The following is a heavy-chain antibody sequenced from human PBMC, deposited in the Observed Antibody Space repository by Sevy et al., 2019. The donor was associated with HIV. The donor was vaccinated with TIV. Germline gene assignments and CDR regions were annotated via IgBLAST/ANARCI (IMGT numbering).Heavy chain of an antibody. CDR2: IKQDGSEK. CDR1: GFTFSSYW. V-gene: IGHV3-7*01. J-gene: IGHJ6*02. D-gene: IGHD6-13*01. Sequence: GGSLRLSCAASGFTFSSYWMSWVRQAPGKGLEWVANIKQDGSEKYSVDSVKGRFTISRDNAKNSLYLQMNSLRAEDTAVYYCARDPYISRWYYYYYGMDVWGQGTTVTVSS. CDR3: ARDPYISRWYYYYYGMDV.